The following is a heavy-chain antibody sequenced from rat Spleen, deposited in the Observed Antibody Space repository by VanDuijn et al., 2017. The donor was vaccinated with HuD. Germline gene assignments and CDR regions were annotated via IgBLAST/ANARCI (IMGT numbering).Heavy chain of an antibody. CDR2: ISSDGRRN. CDR1: GFTFSDYY. CDR3: ARRRYGYTDYFDY. J-gene: IGHJ2*01. Sequence: EVQLVESDGGLVQPGRSLKLSCAASGFTFSDYYMAWVRQAPTKGLEWVATISSDGRRNYYRDSVKGRFTISRDNAKSTLSLQMDSLRSEDTATYYCARRRYGYTDYFDYWGQGVMVTVSS. V-gene: IGHV5-29*01. D-gene: IGHD1-4*01.